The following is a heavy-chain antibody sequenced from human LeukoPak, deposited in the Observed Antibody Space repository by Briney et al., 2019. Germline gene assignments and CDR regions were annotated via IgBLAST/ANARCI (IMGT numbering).Heavy chain of an antibody. CDR2: IWYDGSNK. CDR3: ARGADGYKGRGFQH. J-gene: IGHJ1*01. CDR1: GFTFSSYG. Sequence: GGSLRLSCAASGFTFSSYGMHWVRQAPGKGLEWVAVIWYDGSNKYYADSVKGRFTISRDNSKNMLYLQMNSLRAEDTAVYYCARGADGYKGRGFQHWGQGTLVTVSS. D-gene: IGHD5-24*01. V-gene: IGHV3-33*01.